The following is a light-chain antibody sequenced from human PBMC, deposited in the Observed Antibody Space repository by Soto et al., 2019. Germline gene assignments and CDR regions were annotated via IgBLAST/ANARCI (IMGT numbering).Light chain of an antibody. J-gene: IGLJ2*01. Sequence: QSALTQPASVSGSPGQSITISCTGTSGDIGSYNRVSWYQQHPGKAPKLLIYGVSNRPSGVSDRFSGSKSGNTASLTISGLQAEDEADYYCNSYRSSVIPVVFGGGTKLTVL. V-gene: IGLV2-14*01. CDR2: GVS. CDR3: NSYRSSVIPVV. CDR1: SGDIGSYNR.